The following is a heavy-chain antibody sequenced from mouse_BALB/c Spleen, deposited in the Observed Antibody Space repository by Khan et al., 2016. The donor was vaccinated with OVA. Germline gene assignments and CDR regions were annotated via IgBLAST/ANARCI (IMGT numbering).Heavy chain of an antibody. D-gene: IGHD1-1*01. Sequence: IQLVQSGPELMKPGASVKISCKASGYSFSTYYIHWVTRSPGKTLEWIGYIDPFNGGATYNQKFKGKATLTVDKSSSTAYMHLTSLTSEDPAVYYSARHGSTSWFAYWGQGTLVTVSA. J-gene: IGHJ3*01. CDR1: GYSFSTYY. V-gene: IGHV1S135*01. CDR2: IDPFNGGA. CDR3: ARHGSTSWFAY.